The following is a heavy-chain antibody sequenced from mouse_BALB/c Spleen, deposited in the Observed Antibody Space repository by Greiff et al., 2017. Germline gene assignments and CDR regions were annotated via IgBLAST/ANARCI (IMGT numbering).Heavy chain of an antibody. V-gene: IGHV1-82*01. CDR3: ARKGGYGNTFAY. D-gene: IGHD2-1*01. CDR2: IYPGDGDT. CDR1: GYAFSSSW. J-gene: IGHJ3*01. Sequence: QVQLKESGPELVKPGASVKISCKASGYAFSSSWMNWVKQRPGQGLEWIGRIYPGDGDTNYNGKFKGKATLTADKSSSTAYMQLSSLTSVDSAVYFCARKGGYGNTFAYWGQGTLVTVSA.